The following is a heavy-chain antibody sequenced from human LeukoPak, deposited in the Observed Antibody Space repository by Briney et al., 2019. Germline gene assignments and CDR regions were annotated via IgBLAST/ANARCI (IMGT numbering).Heavy chain of an antibody. Sequence: PGGSLRLSCAASGFTFSSYAMHWVRQAPGKGLEWVAVISYDGSNKNYADSVKGRFTISRDNSKNTLYLQMNSLRAEDTAVYYCAKGGLVHPLHIWGQGTMVTVSS. J-gene: IGHJ3*02. V-gene: IGHV3-30*04. D-gene: IGHD3/OR15-3a*01. CDR3: AKGGLVHPLHI. CDR2: ISYDGSNK. CDR1: GFTFSSYA.